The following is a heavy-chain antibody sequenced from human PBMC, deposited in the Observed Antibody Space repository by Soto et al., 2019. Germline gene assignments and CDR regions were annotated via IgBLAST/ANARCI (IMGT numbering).Heavy chain of an antibody. CDR2: INWNGGST. V-gene: IGHV3-20*01. CDR1: GFTFDDYG. J-gene: IGHJ2*01. Sequence: EVQLVESGGGVVRPGGSLRLSCAASGFTFDDYGMSWVRQAPGKGLEWVSGINWNGGSTGYADSVKGRFTISRDNAKNSLYLQMNSLRAEDTALYHCARGCDGSSGWYEWYFDLWGRGTLVTVSS. CDR3: ARGCDGSSGWYEWYFDL. D-gene: IGHD6-19*01.